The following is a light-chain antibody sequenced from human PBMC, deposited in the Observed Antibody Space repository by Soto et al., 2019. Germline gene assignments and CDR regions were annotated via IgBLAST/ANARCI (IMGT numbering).Light chain of an antibody. Sequence: DIQMTQSPSSLAASVGERGTITFPATRGISNYLPCYQRKPGKVPDLLLSSASPLQSGAPSRFSGSGSGTDLTPTIRSLQPDDFAVYYCQQYGSSGTFGQGTKVDIK. CDR3: QQYGSSGT. CDR1: RGISNY. V-gene: IGKV1-27*01. CDR2: SAS. J-gene: IGKJ1*01.